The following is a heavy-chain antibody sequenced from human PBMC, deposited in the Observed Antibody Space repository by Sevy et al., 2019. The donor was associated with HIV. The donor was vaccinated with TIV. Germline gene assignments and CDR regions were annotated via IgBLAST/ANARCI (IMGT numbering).Heavy chain of an antibody. D-gene: IGHD1-26*01. J-gene: IGHJ4*02. V-gene: IGHV3-30-3*01. CDR2: ISYDGSNK. CDR3: ARGLVGATSSVLDY. Sequence: GGSLRLSCAASGFTFSSYAMHWVRQAPGKGLEWVAVISYDGSNKYYADSVKGRFTISRDNSKNTLYLQINSLRAEDTAVYYCARGLVGATSSVLDYWGQGTLVTVSS. CDR1: GFTFSSYA.